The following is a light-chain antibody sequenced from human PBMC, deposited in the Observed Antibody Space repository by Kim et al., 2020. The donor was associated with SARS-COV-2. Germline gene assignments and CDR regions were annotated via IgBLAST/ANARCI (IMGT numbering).Light chain of an antibody. CDR3: SSYTSSSTPYV. J-gene: IGLJ1*01. V-gene: IGLV2-14*03. CDR2: DVS. CDR1: SSDVGGYNY. Sequence: QSIPISCTGTSSDVGGYNYVSWYQQHPGKAPKLMIYDVSNRPPGVSNRFSGSKSGNTASLTISGLQAEDEADYYCSSYTSSSTPYVFGTGTKVTVL.